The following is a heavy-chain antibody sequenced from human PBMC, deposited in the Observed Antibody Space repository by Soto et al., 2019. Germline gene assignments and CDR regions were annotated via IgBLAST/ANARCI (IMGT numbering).Heavy chain of an antibody. CDR1: GFTFDDYA. D-gene: IGHD6-13*01. V-gene: IGHV3-9*01. Sequence: EVQLVESGGGLVQPGRSLRLSCAASGFTFDDYAIHWVRQVPGKGLEWVSGINWNSGSIGYADSVKGRFVISRDNAKNSLHLQMNSLRAEDTAFYYCVKDESINWYSGHFRHWGQGTLVTVS. J-gene: IGHJ1*01. CDR3: VKDESINWYSGHFRH. CDR2: INWNSGSI.